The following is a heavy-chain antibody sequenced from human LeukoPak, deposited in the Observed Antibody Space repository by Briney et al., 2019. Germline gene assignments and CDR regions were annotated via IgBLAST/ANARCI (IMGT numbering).Heavy chain of an antibody. CDR3: AKDGDYYDSSAIACAFDI. J-gene: IGHJ3*02. CDR1: GFTFSSYA. V-gene: IGHV3-23*01. CDR2: ISGGGYST. D-gene: IGHD3-22*01. Sequence: GGSLRLSCAASGFTFSSYAMSWVRQAPGKGLEWVSVISGGGYSTYYAASVKGRFTISRDNSKNTLYLQMNSLRAEDTAVYYCAKDGDYYDSSAIACAFDIWGQGTMVTVSS.